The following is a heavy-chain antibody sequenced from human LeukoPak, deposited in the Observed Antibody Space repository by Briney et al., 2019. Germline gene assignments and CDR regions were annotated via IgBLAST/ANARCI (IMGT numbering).Heavy chain of an antibody. D-gene: IGHD3-3*01. CDR3: AILWSGYYGYYFDY. J-gene: IGHJ4*02. Sequence: SGGSLRLSCAASGLTVSSNYMSWVRQAPGKGLEWVSVIYSGGSTYYADSVKGRFTISRDNSKNTLYLQMNSLRAEDTAVYYCAILWSGYYGYYFDYWGQGTLVTVSS. CDR2: IYSGGST. CDR1: GLTVSSNY. V-gene: IGHV3-53*01.